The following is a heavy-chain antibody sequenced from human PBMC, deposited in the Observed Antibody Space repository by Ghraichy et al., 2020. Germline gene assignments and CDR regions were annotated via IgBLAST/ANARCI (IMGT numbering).Heavy chain of an antibody. CDR1: GFTFSSYA. CDR2: ISGSGGST. CDR3: AKAAQYYDTWYFDY. D-gene: IGHD3-22*01. V-gene: IGHV3-23*01. J-gene: IGHJ4*02. Sequence: GSLRLSCAASGFTFSSYAMSWVRQAPGKGLEWVSRISGSGGSTYYADSVKGRFTISRDNSKTTLYLQMNSLRAEDTAVYYCAKAAQYYDTWYFDYWGQGALVTVSS.